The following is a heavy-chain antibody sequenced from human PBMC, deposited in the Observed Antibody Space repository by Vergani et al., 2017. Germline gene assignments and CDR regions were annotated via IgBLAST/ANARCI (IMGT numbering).Heavy chain of an antibody. D-gene: IGHD2-15*01. J-gene: IGHJ3*02. Sequence: QVQLQQWGAGLLKPSETLSLTCAVSGGSFSGYYWSWIRQPPGKGLEWIGRIYTSGSTNYNPSLKSRVTISVDTSKNQFSLKLSSVTAADTAVYYCARDLSWLDAFDIWGQGTMVTVSS. V-gene: IGHV4-59*10. CDR1: GGSFSGYY. CDR3: ARDLSWLDAFDI. CDR2: IYTSGST.